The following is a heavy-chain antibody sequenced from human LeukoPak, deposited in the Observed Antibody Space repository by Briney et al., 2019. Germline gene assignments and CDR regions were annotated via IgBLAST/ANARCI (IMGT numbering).Heavy chain of an antibody. V-gene: IGHV3-15*01. CDR1: GFTFSNAW. CDR2: IKSKTDGGTT. J-gene: IGHJ4*02. Sequence: GGSLRLSCAASGFTFSNAWMSWVRQAPGKGLEWVGRIKSKTDGGTTDYAAPVKGRFTISRDDSKNTLYLQMNSLKTEDTAVYYCTTQPTITIVRGVSIPFNYWGQGTLVTVSS. CDR3: TTQPTITIVRGVSIPFNY. D-gene: IGHD3-10*01.